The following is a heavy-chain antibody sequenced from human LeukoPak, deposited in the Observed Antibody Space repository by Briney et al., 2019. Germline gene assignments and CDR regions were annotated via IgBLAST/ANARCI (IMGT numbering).Heavy chain of an antibody. Sequence: ASVKVSCKVSGYTLTELSMHWVRQAPGKGLEWMGGFDPEDGETIYAQKFQGRVTMTRNTSISTAYMELSSLRSEDTAVYYCARGDTAMAQNYYGMDVWGQGTTVTVSS. D-gene: IGHD5-18*01. CDR1: GYTLTELS. J-gene: IGHJ6*02. CDR2: FDPEDGET. V-gene: IGHV1-24*01. CDR3: ARGDTAMAQNYYGMDV.